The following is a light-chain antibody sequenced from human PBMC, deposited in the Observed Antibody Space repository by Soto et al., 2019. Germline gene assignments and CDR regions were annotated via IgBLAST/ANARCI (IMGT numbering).Light chain of an antibody. CDR1: QGISTY. Sequence: DIQMTQSPSSLSASVGDRVSISCRASQGISTYLNCYQQKPGKAPKLLIYAASNLQTGVPSRFSGSGSGTDFTLTISSLQPEDFATYYCQQSDRTPRTCGGGTKVDIK. V-gene: IGKV1-39*01. J-gene: IGKJ4*02. CDR3: QQSDRTPRT. CDR2: AAS.